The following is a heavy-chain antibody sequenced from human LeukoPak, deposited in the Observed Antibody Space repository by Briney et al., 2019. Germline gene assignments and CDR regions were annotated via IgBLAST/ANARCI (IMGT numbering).Heavy chain of an antibody. V-gene: IGHV4-34*01. D-gene: IGHD3-10*01. CDR2: INHSGIT. Sequence: SETLSLTCSVYGGSSIDYSWSWIHQPPGKGLEWIGEINHSGITNYNPSLESRVTMSVDTSKNQFSLKLSSVTAADTAVYYCARHRATGITMVRGVPSPLDYRGQGTLVTVSS. J-gene: IGHJ4*02. CDR1: GGSSIDYS. CDR3: ARHRATGITMVRGVPSPLDY.